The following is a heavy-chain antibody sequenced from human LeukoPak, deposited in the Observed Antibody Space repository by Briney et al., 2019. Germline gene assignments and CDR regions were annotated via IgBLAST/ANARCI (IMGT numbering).Heavy chain of an antibody. Sequence: SETLSLTCTVSGGSISTYYWTWIRQPPGKGLEWIGYIYYSGSTNYNPSLKSRVTMSVDTSKNQFSLNLNSVTAADTAVYYCARVREVPAAMPNWFDPWGQGTLVTVSS. J-gene: IGHJ5*02. CDR3: ARVREVPAAMPNWFDP. D-gene: IGHD2-2*01. CDR2: IYYSGST. CDR1: GGSISTYY. V-gene: IGHV4-59*01.